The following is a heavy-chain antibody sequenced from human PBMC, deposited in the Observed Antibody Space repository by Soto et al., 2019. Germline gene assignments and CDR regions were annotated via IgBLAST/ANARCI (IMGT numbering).Heavy chain of an antibody. CDR3: AIDVRIAAAGTGPYF. CDR1: GYTFTSYG. Sequence: GASVKVSCKASGYTFTSYGISWVRQAPGQGLEWMGWISAYNGNTNYAQKLQGRVTMTTDTSTSTAYMELRSLGSDDTAVYYCAIDVRIAAAGTGPYFWGQGTLVTVSS. CDR2: ISAYNGNT. D-gene: IGHD6-13*01. J-gene: IGHJ4*02. V-gene: IGHV1-18*01.